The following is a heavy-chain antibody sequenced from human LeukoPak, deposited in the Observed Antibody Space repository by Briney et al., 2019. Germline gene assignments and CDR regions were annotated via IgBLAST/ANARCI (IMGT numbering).Heavy chain of an antibody. V-gene: IGHV3-11*04. Sequence: GGSLRLSCAASGFTFSDYYMSWIRQAPGKGGGWVSYISSSGSTIYYADSVKGRFTISRDNAKNSLYLQMNSLRAEDTAVYYCARGHYYGSGSYLDYRGQGTLVTVSS. D-gene: IGHD3-10*01. CDR1: GFTFSDYY. J-gene: IGHJ4*02. CDR3: ARGHYYGSGSYLDY. CDR2: ISSSGSTI.